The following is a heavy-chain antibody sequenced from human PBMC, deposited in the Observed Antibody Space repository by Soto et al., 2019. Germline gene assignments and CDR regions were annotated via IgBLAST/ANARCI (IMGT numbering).Heavy chain of an antibody. Sequence: EVQLVESGGGLVQPGGSLRLSCAASGFAVSSNYMSWVRQAPGKGLEWVSVIYSGGSTYYADSVKGRFTISRDNSKNTLYLQMNSLRAEDTAVYYCARQRGWLQEFDYWGQGTLVTVSS. CDR3: ARQRGWLQEFDY. J-gene: IGHJ4*02. CDR2: IYSGGST. CDR1: GFAVSSNY. V-gene: IGHV3-66*04. D-gene: IGHD5-12*01.